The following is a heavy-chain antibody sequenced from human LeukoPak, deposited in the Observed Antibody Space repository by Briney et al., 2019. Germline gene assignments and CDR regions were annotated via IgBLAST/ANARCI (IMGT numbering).Heavy chain of an antibody. Sequence: PGGSLRPSCAASGFTFSSYAMSWVRQAPGKGLEWVSAISGSGGSTYYADSVKGRFTISRDNSKNTLYLQMNSLRAEDTAVYYCAGQRAKGGVVPAPHWGQGTLVTVSS. CDR3: AGQRAKGGVVPAPH. J-gene: IGHJ4*02. CDR2: ISGSGGST. D-gene: IGHD2-2*01. CDR1: GFTFSSYA. V-gene: IGHV3-23*01.